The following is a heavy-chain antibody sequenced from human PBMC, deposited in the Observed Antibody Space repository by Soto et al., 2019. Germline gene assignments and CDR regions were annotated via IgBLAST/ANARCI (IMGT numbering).Heavy chain of an antibody. CDR2: IKQDGSEK. V-gene: IGHV3-7*01. CDR1: GLQFSSYW. Sequence: GGLIILSWAASGLQFSSYWMSWVRQAPGKGLEWVANIKQDGSEKYYVDSLKGRFTISRDNAKNSLYLQMNNLRVEDTAVYYCARGEAIGDDPWGHGTLVTVSS. D-gene: IGHD3-10*01. J-gene: IGHJ5*02. CDR3: ARGEAIGDDP.